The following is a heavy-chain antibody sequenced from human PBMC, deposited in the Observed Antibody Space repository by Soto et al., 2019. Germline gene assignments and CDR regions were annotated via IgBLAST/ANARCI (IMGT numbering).Heavy chain of an antibody. Sequence: QVQLVESGGGLVKPGGSLRLSCAASGFTFSDYYMSWIRQAPGKGLEWVSYISSSGSSIYYAESVKGRFTISRDNAKNSLYLQMNSLRAEDTAVYYCARVRYYDSGSSINWFDLWGQGTLVTVSS. CDR1: GFTFSDYY. CDR2: ISSSGSSI. J-gene: IGHJ5*02. D-gene: IGHD3-10*01. V-gene: IGHV3-11*01. CDR3: ARVRYYDSGSSINWFDL.